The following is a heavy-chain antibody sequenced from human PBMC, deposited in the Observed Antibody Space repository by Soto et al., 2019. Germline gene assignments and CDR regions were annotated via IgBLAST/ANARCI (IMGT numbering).Heavy chain of an antibody. D-gene: IGHD2-2*01. CDR2: INPNSGGT. Sequence: VASVKVSCKASGYTFTGYYMHWVRQAPGQGLEWMGWINPNSGGTNYAQKFQGWVTMTRGTSISTAYMELSRLRSDDTAVYYCARDHVVVPAATFFDYWGQGTLVTVSS. V-gene: IGHV1-2*04. CDR3: ARDHVVVPAATFFDY. CDR1: GYTFTGYY. J-gene: IGHJ4*02.